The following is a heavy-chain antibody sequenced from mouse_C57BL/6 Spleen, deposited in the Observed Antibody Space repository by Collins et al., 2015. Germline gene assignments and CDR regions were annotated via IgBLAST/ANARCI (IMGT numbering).Heavy chain of an antibody. CDR1: GFTFSSYG. Sequence: EVQLVESGGDLAKPGGSLKLSCAASGFTFSSYGMSWVRQTPDKRLEWVATISSDGTYTYYPDSVKGRFTISRDNPKNTLYLQMSSLKSEDTAMYYCTNLIYYDYDVFAYWGQGTLVTVSA. J-gene: IGHJ3*01. V-gene: IGHV5-6*01. CDR2: ISSDGTYT. CDR3: TNLIYYDYDVFAY. D-gene: IGHD2-4*01.